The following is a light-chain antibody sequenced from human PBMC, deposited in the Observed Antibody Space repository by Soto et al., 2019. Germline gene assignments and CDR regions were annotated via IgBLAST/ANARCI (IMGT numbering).Light chain of an antibody. CDR1: SSNIGAGYD. Sequence: QAVVTQPPSMSGAPGQRVTISCTGSSSNIGAGYDVHWYQQHPGTAPKLLIFDNNNRPSGVPDLFSGSKSDTSASLAITGLQAEDEADYYCQSFDTSLSGFVVFGGGTKLTVL. V-gene: IGLV1-40*01. CDR3: QSFDTSLSGFVV. J-gene: IGLJ2*01. CDR2: DNN.